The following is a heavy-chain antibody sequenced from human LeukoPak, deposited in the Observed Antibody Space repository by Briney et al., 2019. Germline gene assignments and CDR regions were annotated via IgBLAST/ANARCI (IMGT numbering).Heavy chain of an antibody. CDR1: GGSISSSSHY. CDR2: MYYSGGT. Sequence: SETLSLTCTVSGGSISSSSHYWGWIRQPPGKGLEWIGSMYYSGGTYYNPSLKSRVTISIDTSKNQFSLRLNSVTAADTAVYYCARLVRYCSSDSCYPFDYWGQGTLVTVSS. CDR3: ARLVRYCSSDSCYPFDY. J-gene: IGHJ4*02. D-gene: IGHD2-2*01. V-gene: IGHV4-39*01.